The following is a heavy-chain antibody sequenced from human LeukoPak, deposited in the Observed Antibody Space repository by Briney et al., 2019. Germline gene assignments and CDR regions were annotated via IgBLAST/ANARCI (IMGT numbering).Heavy chain of an antibody. CDR1: GFTFSSYG. J-gene: IGHJ4*02. D-gene: IGHD6-13*01. Sequence: GGSLRLSCAASGFTFSSYGMHWVRQAPGKGLEWVAFIRYDGSNKYYADSVKGRFTISRDNSKNTLYLQMNSLRPEDTALYYCASWAGAAAGFTGPYDYWGQGTLVTVSS. CDR2: IRYDGSNK. CDR3: ASWAGAAAGFTGPYDY. V-gene: IGHV3-30*02.